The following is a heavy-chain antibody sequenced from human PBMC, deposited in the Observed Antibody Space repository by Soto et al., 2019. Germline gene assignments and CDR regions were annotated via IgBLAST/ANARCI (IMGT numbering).Heavy chain of an antibody. D-gene: IGHD1-26*01. Sequence: QVQLQQWGAGLLKPSETLSLTCAVNSESLSGYYWSWIGQSPGKGLEWIGEIDGSGNTNYSPSLRSRVAMSVDTSKNHFSLNLNSVSAADTAAYYCVGARGRLVGFDYWGQGTLVTVSS. V-gene: IGHV4-34*01. CDR2: IDGSGNT. CDR1: SESLSGYY. CDR3: VGARGRLVGFDY. J-gene: IGHJ4*02.